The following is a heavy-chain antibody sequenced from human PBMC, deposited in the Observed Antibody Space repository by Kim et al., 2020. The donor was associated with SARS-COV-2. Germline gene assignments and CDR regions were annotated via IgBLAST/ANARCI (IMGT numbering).Heavy chain of an antibody. CDR1: GFTFSNYW. Sequence: GGSLRLSCAASGFTFSNYWMAWARQAPGKVLEWVAVIKQDGTEKYYVDSAEGRFTISRDNTKNSLYLHMNILRADDTAVYYCAKDWGGPWGQGTLVTVSS. J-gene: IGHJ5*02. D-gene: IGHD3-16*01. CDR3: AKDWGGP. CDR2: IKQDGTEK. V-gene: IGHV3-7*01.